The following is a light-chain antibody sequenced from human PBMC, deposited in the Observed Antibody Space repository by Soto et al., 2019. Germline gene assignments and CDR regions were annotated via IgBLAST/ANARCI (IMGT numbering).Light chain of an antibody. J-gene: IGKJ4*01. V-gene: IGKV3-11*01. CDR3: QHRSNWPRT. Sequence: EVALTQSPATLSLSPGERATLSCRASQNIDNYVAWYQQKFGQAPRLLIYDASNRATGIPARFSGRGSGTDFTLTIDSLEPEDFAVYYCQHRSNWPRTFGGGTKVEIK. CDR1: QNIDNY. CDR2: DAS.